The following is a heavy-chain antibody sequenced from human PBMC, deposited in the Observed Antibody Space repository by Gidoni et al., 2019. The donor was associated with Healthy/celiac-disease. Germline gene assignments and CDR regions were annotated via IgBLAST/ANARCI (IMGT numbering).Heavy chain of an antibody. V-gene: IGHV3-13*05. CDR2: IGTAGDP. CDR1: GFTFSSYD. J-gene: IGHJ6*02. Sequence: EVQLVESGGGLVQPGGSLRLSCAASGFTFSSYDVHWVRQATGKGLEWVSAIGTAGDPYYPGSVKGRFTISRENAKNSLYLQMNSLRAGDTAVYYCARIDYYYGMDVWGQGTTVTVSS. CDR3: ARIDYYYGMDV.